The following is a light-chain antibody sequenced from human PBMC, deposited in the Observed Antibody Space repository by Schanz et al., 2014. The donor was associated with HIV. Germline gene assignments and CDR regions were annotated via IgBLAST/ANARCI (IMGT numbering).Light chain of an antibody. Sequence: EIVLTQSPGTLSLSPRERTTLSCRASQSVRSDLAWYQQKPGQAPRLLIYGASTRATGVPARFSGSGSGTEFSLTISSLQSEDFAVYYCQQYNNWPPGAITFGQGTRLEIK. CDR1: QSVRSD. CDR2: GAS. CDR3: QQYNNWPPGAIT. J-gene: IGKJ5*01. V-gene: IGKV3-15*01.